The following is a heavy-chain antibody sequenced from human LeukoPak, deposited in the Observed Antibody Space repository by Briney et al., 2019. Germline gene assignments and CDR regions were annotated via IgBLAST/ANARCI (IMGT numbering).Heavy chain of an antibody. Sequence: ASVKVSCKASGYTFTGYYIHWVRQAPGQGLEWLGWINPTTGGTKYAQKFEGRVTMTRDTSITTAHMEVNRLRSDDTAVYYCARDPPGDYGVQAARGRGDYWGQGTLVTVSS. CDR2: INPTTGGT. J-gene: IGHJ4*02. D-gene: IGHD4-17*01. CDR1: GYTFTGYY. V-gene: IGHV1-2*02. CDR3: ARDPPGDYGVQAARGRGDY.